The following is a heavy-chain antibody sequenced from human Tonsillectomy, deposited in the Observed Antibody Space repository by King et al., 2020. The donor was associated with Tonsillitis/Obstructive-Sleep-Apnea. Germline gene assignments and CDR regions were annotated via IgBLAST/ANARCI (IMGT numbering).Heavy chain of an antibody. CDR3: ARVQVTIFRVTIMAPPYYYYMDV. Sequence: VQLQESGPGLVKPSETLSLTCTVSGGSITGYYWSWIRQPPGKVLEWIGNIYYSGSTNYNPSHMSQVTISVDTSKNQFSLKLRSVSAADTAVYYCARVQVTIFRVTIMAPPYYYYMDVWGKGTTVTVSS. V-gene: IGHV4-59*01. J-gene: IGHJ6*03. CDR2: IYYSGST. CDR1: GGSITGYY. D-gene: IGHD3-3*01.